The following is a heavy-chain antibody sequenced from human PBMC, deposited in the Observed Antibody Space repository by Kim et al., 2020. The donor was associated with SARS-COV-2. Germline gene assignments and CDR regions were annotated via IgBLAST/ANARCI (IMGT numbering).Heavy chain of an antibody. Sequence: GGSLRLSCAASGFIVSSNFMSWVRQAPGKGLEWVSDIYSGDRTFHAESVKGRFIVSRDTSTNTLFLQMHSLRAEDTAVYYCARDRSPGGDAFDIWGQGALVTVSS. CDR2: IYSGDRT. CDR1: GFIVSSNF. CDR3: ARDRSPGGDAFDI. V-gene: IGHV3-53*01. J-gene: IGHJ3*02. D-gene: IGHD3-16*01.